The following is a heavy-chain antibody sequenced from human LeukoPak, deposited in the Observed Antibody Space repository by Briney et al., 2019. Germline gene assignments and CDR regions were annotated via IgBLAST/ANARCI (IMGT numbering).Heavy chain of an antibody. CDR1: GFTFSSYG. CDR2: ISYDGSNK. J-gene: IGHJ6*02. V-gene: IGHV3-30*18. Sequence: GRSPRLSCAASGFTFSSYGMHWVRQAPGKGLEWVAVISYDGSNKYYADSVKGRFTISRDNSKNTLYLQMNSLRAEDTAVYYCAKSIAVAPIYCYGMDVWGQGTTVTVSS. D-gene: IGHD6-19*01. CDR3: AKSIAVAPIYCYGMDV.